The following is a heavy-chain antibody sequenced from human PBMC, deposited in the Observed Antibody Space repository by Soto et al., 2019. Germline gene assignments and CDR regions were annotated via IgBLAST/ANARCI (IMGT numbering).Heavy chain of an antibody. Sequence: QVQLVQSGAEVKKPGSSVKVSCKASGGTFSSYAISWVRQAPEQGLEWMGGIIPIFDTANYAQKFQGRVTITADKSTSTAYMELSSLRSEDTAVYYCASRAFWSGYYYGMDVWGQGTTVTVSS. J-gene: IGHJ6*02. CDR1: GGTFSSYA. V-gene: IGHV1-69*06. CDR3: ASRAFWSGYYYGMDV. D-gene: IGHD3-3*01. CDR2: IIPIFDTA.